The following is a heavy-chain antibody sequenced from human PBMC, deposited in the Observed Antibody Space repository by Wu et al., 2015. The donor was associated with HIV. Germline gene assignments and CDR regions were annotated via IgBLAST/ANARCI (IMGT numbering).Heavy chain of an antibody. CDR2: INPNSGGT. CDR1: GYTFSIYG. D-gene: IGHD3-22*01. V-gene: IGHV1-2*02. J-gene: IGHJ3*02. CDR3: ARGYYDSSGYYYDI. Sequence: QVQLVQSGAEVKKPGASVKISCKTSGYTFSIYGITWVRQAPGQGLEWMGWINPNSGGTNYAQKFQGRVTMTRDTSISTAYMELSRLRSDDTAVYYCARGYYDSSGYYYDIWGQGTMVTV.